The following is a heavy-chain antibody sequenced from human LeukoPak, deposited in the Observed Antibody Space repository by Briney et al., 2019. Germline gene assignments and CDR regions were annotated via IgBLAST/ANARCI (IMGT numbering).Heavy chain of an antibody. V-gene: IGHV1-18*01. CDR3: ARGLPTYYYDSSGYYYGFDY. D-gene: IGHD3-22*01. Sequence: ASVKVSCKASCYTFTSYGISWVRQAPGQGLEWMGWISAYNGNTNYAQKLQGRVTMTTDTSTSTAYMELRSPRSDDTAVYYCARGLPTYYYDSSGYYYGFDYWGQGTLVTVSS. CDR2: ISAYNGNT. J-gene: IGHJ4*02. CDR1: CYTFTSYG.